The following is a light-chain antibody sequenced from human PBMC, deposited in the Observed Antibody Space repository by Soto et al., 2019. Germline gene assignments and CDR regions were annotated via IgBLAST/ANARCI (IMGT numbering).Light chain of an antibody. J-gene: IGKJ2*01. CDR2: DAS. CDR3: QQFNGYPRS. CDR1: QGISSA. V-gene: IGKV1-13*02. Sequence: AIQLTQSPSSLSASVGDRVTITCRASQGISSAVAWYQQKPGKTPKLLIYDASILETGVPSRFSGSGSGTDFSLTISSLQPEDFATYSCQQFNGYPRSFGQGTKLXIK.